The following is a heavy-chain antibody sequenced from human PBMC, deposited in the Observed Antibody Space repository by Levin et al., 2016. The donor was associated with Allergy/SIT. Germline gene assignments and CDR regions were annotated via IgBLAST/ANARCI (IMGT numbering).Heavy chain of an antibody. J-gene: IGHJ4*02. Sequence: WIRQPPGKGLEWVAHIWYDGSHTYYADSVKGRFTFSRDNSKNTVYLQMNSLRAEDTAVYYCASGDSLQKLVRGNYFDYWGQGTLVTVSS. CDR2: IWYDGSHT. D-gene: IGHD6-13*01. CDR3: ASGDSLQKLVRGNYFDY. V-gene: IGHV3-33*01.